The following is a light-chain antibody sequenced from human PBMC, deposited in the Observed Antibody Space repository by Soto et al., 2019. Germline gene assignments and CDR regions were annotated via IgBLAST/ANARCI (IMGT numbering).Light chain of an antibody. J-gene: IGKJ2*01. CDR3: QQYYSTMYT. CDR1: QSVLYSSNNRDS. V-gene: IGKV4-1*01. CDR2: WAS. Sequence: DIVMTQSPDSLAVSLGERATINCKSSQSVLYSSNNRDSLAWYQQKPGLPPKLLIYWASIRASVVPDRFSGGGSVTDFTLTISILQAEDVAVYYCQQYYSTMYTFGQVTKLEIK.